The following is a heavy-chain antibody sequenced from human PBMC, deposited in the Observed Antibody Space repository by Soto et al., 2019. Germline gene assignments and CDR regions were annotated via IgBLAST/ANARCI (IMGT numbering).Heavy chain of an antibody. CDR1: GFTFSSYA. V-gene: IGHV3-23*01. CDR2: ISGSGGST. J-gene: IGHJ4*02. Sequence: GSLRLSCAASGFTFSSYAMSWVRQAPGKGLEGGSAISGSGGSTYYADSVKGRFTISRDNSKNTLYLQMNSLRAEDTAVYYCAKGMFQRDYIWGSYRTDVFDYWGQGTLVTVSS. D-gene: IGHD3-16*02. CDR3: AKGMFQRDYIWGSYRTDVFDY.